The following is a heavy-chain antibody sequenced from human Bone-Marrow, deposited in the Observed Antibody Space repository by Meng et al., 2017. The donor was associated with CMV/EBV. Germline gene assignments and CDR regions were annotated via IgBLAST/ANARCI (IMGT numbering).Heavy chain of an antibody. CDR1: GVSLSTSGMR. CDR2: IDWDEDK. V-gene: IGHV2-70*04. J-gene: IGHJ5*02. Sequence: SGPTLVKPTQTRTLTCTFPGVSLSTSGMRASWIRQPPGKALEWLARIDWDEDKFYSTSLKTRLTISKDTSKNQVVLTITNMDPVDTATYYCAHTSRLLWFGDSTWFDPWGQGTLVTVSS. CDR3: AHTSRLLWFGDSTWFDP. D-gene: IGHD3-10*01.